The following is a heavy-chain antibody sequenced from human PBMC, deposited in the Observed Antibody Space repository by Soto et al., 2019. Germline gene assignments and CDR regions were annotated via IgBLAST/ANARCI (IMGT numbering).Heavy chain of an antibody. Sequence: QVQLVQSGTEVKRPGASVKISCKASGYTFTGYAFSWVRQAPGQWLEWMGWISAYSGHTIYSQKFQGRVTITTGPSQTTTSMQVRTLGSDDTAVYFCARCSKDYGGGGLSLKYWGQCSVVTVSS. D-gene: IGHD4-17*01. J-gene: IGHJ1*01. CDR3: ARCSKDYGGGGLSLKY. CDR1: GYTFTGYA. CDR2: ISAYSGHT. V-gene: IGHV1-18*01.